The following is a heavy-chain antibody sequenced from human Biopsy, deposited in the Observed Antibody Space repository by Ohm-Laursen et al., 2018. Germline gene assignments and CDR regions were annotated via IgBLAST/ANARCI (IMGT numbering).Heavy chain of an antibody. D-gene: IGHD3-10*01. J-gene: IGHJ3*02. CDR1: GFTFSSHA. CDR3: ATSTMVRSSGRAFDI. Sequence: SLRLSCAASGFTFSSHAMSWVRQAPGKGLECVSVINGSGGSTYYADPVKGRFTISRDNSKNTLYLQMNSLRAEDTAVYYCATSTMVRSSGRAFDIWGQGTVVTVS. V-gene: IGHV3-23*01. CDR2: INGSGGST.